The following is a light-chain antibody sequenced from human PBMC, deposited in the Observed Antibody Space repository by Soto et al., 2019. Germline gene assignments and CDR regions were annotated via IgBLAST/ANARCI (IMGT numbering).Light chain of an antibody. CDR1: QDISSW. CDR3: QQANSFPLT. CDR2: AAS. J-gene: IGKJ5*01. V-gene: IGKV1-12*01. Sequence: DIQMTQSPSSVSASVGDRVTITCRASQDISSWLAWYQQKPGKAPKLLIYAASSLQSGVPSRFSGSASGTDFSHTISSLQREDVATYYCQQANSFPLTFGQGTRLEIK.